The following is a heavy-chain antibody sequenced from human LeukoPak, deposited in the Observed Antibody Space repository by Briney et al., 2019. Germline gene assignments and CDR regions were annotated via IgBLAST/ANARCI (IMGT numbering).Heavy chain of an antibody. CDR1: GGTFSSYA. D-gene: IGHD3-3*01. V-gene: IGHV1-69*06. Sequence: ASVKVSCKASGGTFSSYAINWVRQAPGQGLEWMGGIIPVFGTSNYAQKFQGRVTITADKSTSTAYMELSSLRSEDTAVYYCAREYYDFWSGKKDDAFDIWGQGTMVTVSS. CDR2: IIPVFGTS. CDR3: AREYYDFWSGKKDDAFDI. J-gene: IGHJ3*02.